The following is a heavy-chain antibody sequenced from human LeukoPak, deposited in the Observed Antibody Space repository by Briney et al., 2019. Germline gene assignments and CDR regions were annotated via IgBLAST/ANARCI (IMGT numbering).Heavy chain of an antibody. J-gene: IGHJ6*02. CDR2: VHYSGSA. CDR3: ARNRGWYATDV. D-gene: IGHD6-19*01. Sequence: SETLPLTCSVSGGSFRSDISHWSWIRQPPGKGLEWIGYVHYSGSANYNPSLESRVTMSLDRSKNQFSLELTSVTAADTAVYYCARNRGWYATDVWGQGAAVTVSS. CDR1: GGSFRSDISH. V-gene: IGHV4-61*01.